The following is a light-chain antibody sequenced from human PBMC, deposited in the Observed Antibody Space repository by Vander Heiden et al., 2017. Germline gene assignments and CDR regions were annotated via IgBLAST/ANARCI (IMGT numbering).Light chain of an antibody. J-gene: IGKJ2*01. Sequence: EIVLTQSPATLSLSPGERATLSCRASQSVSSYLAWYQQKPGQPPRLLIYDASNRATGIPARFSGSGSGTDFTLTISSLEPEDFTVYYCQQRGSWPIYTFGQGTKLEIK. CDR1: QSVSSY. CDR3: QQRGSWPIYT. CDR2: DAS. V-gene: IGKV3-11*01.